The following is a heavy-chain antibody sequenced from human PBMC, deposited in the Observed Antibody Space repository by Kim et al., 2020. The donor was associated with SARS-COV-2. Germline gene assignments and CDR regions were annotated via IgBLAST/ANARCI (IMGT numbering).Heavy chain of an antibody. CDR1: GGSISSGGYY. CDR3: ARDNKTGWFDP. J-gene: IGHJ5*02. CDR2: IYYSGST. V-gene: IGHV4-31*03. Sequence: SETLSLTCTVSGGSISSGGYYWSWIRQHPGKGLEWIGYIYYSGSTYYNPSLKSRVTISVDTSKNQFSLKLSSVTAADTAGYYCARDNKTGWFDPWGQGTLVTVSS.